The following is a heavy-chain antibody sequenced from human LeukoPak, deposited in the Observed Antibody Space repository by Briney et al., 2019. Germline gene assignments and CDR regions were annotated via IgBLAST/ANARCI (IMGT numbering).Heavy chain of an antibody. J-gene: IGHJ5*02. Sequence: PSETLSLTCTVSGGSISSSSYYWGWLRQPPGKGLEWLGSIYYSGSTYYNPSLKSRVTISVDTSKNQFSLKLSSVTAADTAVYYCARPHSSSPYNWFDPWGQGTLVTVSS. V-gene: IGHV4-39*01. CDR3: ARPHSSSPYNWFDP. CDR1: GGSISSSSYY. D-gene: IGHD6-13*01. CDR2: IYYSGST.